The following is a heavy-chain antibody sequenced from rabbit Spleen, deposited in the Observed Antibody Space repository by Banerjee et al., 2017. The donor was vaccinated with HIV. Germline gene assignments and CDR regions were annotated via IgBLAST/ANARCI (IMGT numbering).Heavy chain of an antibody. J-gene: IGHJ6*01. CDR3: ARDGAGTSFSTYGMDL. D-gene: IGHD8-1*01. V-gene: IGHV1S7*01. Sequence: HLKESGGGLVQPGGSLKLSCKASGFTLSSYYMNWVRQAPGKGLEWIGYIDPVFGITYYANWVNGRFSISRENAQNTVFLQMTSLTAADTATYFCARDGAGTSFSTYGMDLWGPGTLVTVS. CDR2: IDPVFGIT. CDR1: GFTLSSYY.